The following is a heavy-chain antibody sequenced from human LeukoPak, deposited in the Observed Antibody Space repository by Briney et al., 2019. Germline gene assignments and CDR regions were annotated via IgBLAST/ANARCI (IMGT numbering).Heavy chain of an antibody. CDR2: ISYDGSNK. J-gene: IGHJ4*02. V-gene: IGHV3-30-3*01. CDR1: GFTFSSYA. Sequence: GGSLRLSCAASGFTFSSYAMHWVRQAPGKGLEWVAVISYDGSNKYHADSVKGRFTISRDNSKNTLYLQMNSLRAEDTAVYYCAKDPFTRGDNSAPLDYWGQGTLVTVSS. D-gene: IGHD4-17*01. CDR3: AKDPFTRGDNSAPLDY.